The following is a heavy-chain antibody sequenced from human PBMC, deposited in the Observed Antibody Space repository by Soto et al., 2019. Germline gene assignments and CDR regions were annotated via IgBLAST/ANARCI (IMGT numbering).Heavy chain of an antibody. CDR3: AKGRSYYYYYGVDV. V-gene: IGHV3-23*01. J-gene: IGHJ6*02. CDR2: IIDSGAST. Sequence: GGSLRLSCAASGFTFSSCAMGWVRQAPGKGLEWVSDIIDSGASTYYADSVQGRFTISRDNSKSTLYLQMNSLRAEDTALYYCAKGRSYYYYYGVDVWGQGTTVTV. CDR1: GFTFSSCA.